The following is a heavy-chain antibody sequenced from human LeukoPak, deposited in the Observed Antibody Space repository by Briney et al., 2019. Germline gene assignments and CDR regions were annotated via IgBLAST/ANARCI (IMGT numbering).Heavy chain of an antibody. D-gene: IGHD5-12*01. CDR3: AKDRTYSGYDALDY. Sequence: PGRSLRLSCAASGFTFDDYAMHWVRQAPGKGLEWVSGISWNSGGAGYADSVKGRFTISRDNAKNSLYLQMNSLRTEDTALYYCAKDRTYSGYDALDYWGQGTLVTVSS. J-gene: IGHJ4*02. CDR1: GFTFDDYA. V-gene: IGHV3-9*01. CDR2: ISWNSGGA.